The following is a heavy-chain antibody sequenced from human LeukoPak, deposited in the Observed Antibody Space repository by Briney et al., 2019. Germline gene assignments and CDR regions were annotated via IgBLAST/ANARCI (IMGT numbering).Heavy chain of an antibody. CDR2: IYYSGST. CDR1: GGSISSSSYY. CDR3: ARVLVARRVFDY. D-gene: IGHD6-6*01. V-gene: IGHV4-39*07. J-gene: IGHJ4*02. Sequence: SETLSLTCTVSGGSISSSSYYWGWIRQPPGKGLEWIGSIYYSGSTYYNPSLKSRVTISVDTSKNQFSLKLSSVTAADTAVYYCARVLVARRVFDYWGQGTLVTVSS.